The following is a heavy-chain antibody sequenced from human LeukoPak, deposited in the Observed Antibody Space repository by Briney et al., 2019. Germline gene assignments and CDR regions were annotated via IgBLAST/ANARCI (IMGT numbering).Heavy chain of an antibody. CDR3: ARGGLGGEALEV. CDR2: VHSGGTA. J-gene: IGHJ3*01. CDR1: GFTLSGHY. Sequence: QPGGSLRLSCAASGFTLSGHYMSWVRQAPGKGLEWVSVVHSGGTAYYADSVKGRFTISRDNSKNTLFLQLNSLRPEDTALYYCARGGLGGEALEVWGQGTMVTVSS. D-gene: IGHD3-10*01. V-gene: IGHV3-66*02.